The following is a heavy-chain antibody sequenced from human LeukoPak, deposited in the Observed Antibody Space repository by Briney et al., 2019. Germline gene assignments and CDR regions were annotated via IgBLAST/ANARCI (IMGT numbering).Heavy chain of an antibody. J-gene: IGHJ6*02. Sequence: ASVKVSCKASGYTFTSYDINWVRQATGQGLEWMGWMNPNSGNTGYAQKFQGRVTMTRNTCISTAYMELSSLRSEDTAVYYCARVIAPLYYYYGMDVWGQGTTVTVSS. CDR1: GYTFTSYD. V-gene: IGHV1-8*01. CDR3: ARVIAPLYYYYGMDV. D-gene: IGHD6-13*01. CDR2: MNPNSGNT.